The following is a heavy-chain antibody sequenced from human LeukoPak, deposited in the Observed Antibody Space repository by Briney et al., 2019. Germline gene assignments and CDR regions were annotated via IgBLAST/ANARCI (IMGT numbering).Heavy chain of an antibody. Sequence: SVKVSCKASGGTFSSYAISWVRQAPGQGLEWMGGIIPIVGTANFAQMFQGRVTITADESTSTAYMELSSLRSEDTAVYYCARDGGPTAQGLMPDSSSSKGDDYWGQGTPVTVSS. D-gene: IGHD6-6*01. CDR2: IIPIVGTA. J-gene: IGHJ4*02. V-gene: IGHV1-69*13. CDR1: GGTFSSYA. CDR3: ARDGGPTAQGLMPDSSSSKGDDY.